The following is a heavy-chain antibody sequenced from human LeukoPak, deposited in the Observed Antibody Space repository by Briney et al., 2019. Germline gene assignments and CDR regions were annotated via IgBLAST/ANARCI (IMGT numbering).Heavy chain of an antibody. D-gene: IGHD3-16*01. CDR2: ISDSGHDT. CDR3: ATGEYYFDF. Sequence: GGSLRLSCAASGFTFPNYDMSWVRQAPGKGLEWVSTISDSGHDTSYADSVKGRFTISRDNSKNTLYLQLSSLRAEDTALYYCATGEYYFDFWGQGTLVTVSS. V-gene: IGHV3-23*01. CDR1: GFTFPNYD. J-gene: IGHJ4*02.